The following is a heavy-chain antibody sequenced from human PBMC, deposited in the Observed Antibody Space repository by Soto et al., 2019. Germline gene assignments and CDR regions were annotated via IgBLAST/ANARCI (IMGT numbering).Heavy chain of an antibody. CDR3: ARVPAATLLDY. Sequence: SETLSLTCTVSGGSISSYYWSWIRQPPGKRLKWIGYIYYSGSTNYNPSLKSRVTISVDTSKNQFSLKLSSVTAVDTAVYYCARVPAATLLDYWGQGTLVTVSS. CDR2: IYYSGST. J-gene: IGHJ4*02. V-gene: IGHV4-59*08. CDR1: GGSISSYY. D-gene: IGHD2-2*01.